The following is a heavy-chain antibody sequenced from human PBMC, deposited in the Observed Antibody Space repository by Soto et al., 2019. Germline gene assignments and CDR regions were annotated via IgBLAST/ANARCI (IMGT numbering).Heavy chain of an antibody. J-gene: IGHJ3*02. CDR2: IYYSGST. Sequence: NPSETLSLTCTVSGGSISSYYWSWIRQPPGKGLEWNGYIYYSGSTNYNPSLKSRVTISVDTSKNQFSLKLSSVTAADTAVYYCARDVPPYDFWRGRISGAFDIWGQGTMVTVSS. V-gene: IGHV4-59*01. D-gene: IGHD3-3*01. CDR1: GGSISSYY. CDR3: ARDVPPYDFWRGRISGAFDI.